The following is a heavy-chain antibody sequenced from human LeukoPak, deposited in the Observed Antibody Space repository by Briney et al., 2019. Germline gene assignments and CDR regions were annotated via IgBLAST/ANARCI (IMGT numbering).Heavy chain of an antibody. CDR3: ARDFPYCSGGSCFEFDY. CDR1: GFTFSRYW. CDR2: INSDGSSI. V-gene: IGHV3-74*01. D-gene: IGHD2-15*01. J-gene: IGHJ4*02. Sequence: GGSLRLSCAASGFTFSRYWMHWVRQAPGKGLVWVSRINSDGSSISYADSVKGRFTISRDNAKNTLYLQMNSLRAEDTAVYYCARDFPYCSGGSCFEFDYRGQGTLVTVPS.